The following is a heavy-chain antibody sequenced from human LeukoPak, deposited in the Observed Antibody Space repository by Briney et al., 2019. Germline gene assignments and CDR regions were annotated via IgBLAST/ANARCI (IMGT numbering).Heavy chain of an antibody. CDR3: ARRLSMVAWFDP. Sequence: SETLSLTCTVSGGSISSSSYYWGWIRQPPGKGLEWIGSIYYSGSTYYNPSLKSRVTISVDTSKNQFSLKLSSVTAADTAVYYCARRLSMVAWFDPWGQGTLVTVSS. CDR2: IYYSGST. CDR1: GGSISSSSYY. V-gene: IGHV4-39*07. J-gene: IGHJ5*02. D-gene: IGHD2/OR15-2a*01.